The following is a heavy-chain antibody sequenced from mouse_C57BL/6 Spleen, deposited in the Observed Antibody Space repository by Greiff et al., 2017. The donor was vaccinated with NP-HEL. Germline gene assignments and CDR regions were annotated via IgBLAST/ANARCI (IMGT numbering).Heavy chain of an antibody. CDR3: ARGTTVVEGDY. CDR2: INPYNGGT. CDR1: GYTFTDYY. J-gene: IGHJ4*01. Sequence: VQLQQSGPVLVKPGASVKMSCKASGYTFTDYYMNWVKQSHGKSLEWIGVINPYNGGTSYNQKFKGKATLTVDKSSSTAYMELNSLTSEDSAVYYCARGTTVVEGDYWGQGTSVTVSS. V-gene: IGHV1-19*01. D-gene: IGHD1-1*01.